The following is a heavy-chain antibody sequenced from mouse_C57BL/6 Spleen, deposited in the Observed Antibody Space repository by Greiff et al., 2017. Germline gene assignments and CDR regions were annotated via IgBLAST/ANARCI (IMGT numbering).Heavy chain of an antibody. CDR2: INPSTGGT. CDR1: GYSFTGYY. Sequence: EVQLQQSGPELVKPGASVKISCKASGYSFTGYYMNWVKQSPEKSLEWIGEINPSTGGTTYNQKFKAKATLTVDKSSSTAYMQLKSLTSEDSAVXYCARGDYGSSDPDYWGQGTTLTVSS. D-gene: IGHD1-1*01. CDR3: ARGDYGSSDPDY. V-gene: IGHV1-42*01. J-gene: IGHJ2*01.